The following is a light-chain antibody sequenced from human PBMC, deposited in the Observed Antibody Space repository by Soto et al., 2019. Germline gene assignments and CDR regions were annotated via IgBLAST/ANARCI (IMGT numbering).Light chain of an antibody. CDR1: QSVSSSY. CDR3: QQYGSSPLT. V-gene: IGKV3-20*01. Sequence: DIVSTQSPGTLSLSPVESPTLSCRASQSVSSSYLAWYQQKPGQAPRLLIYGASSRATGIPDRFSGSGSGTDFTLTISRLEPEDFAVYYCQQYGSSPLTVGQGTRLEIK. J-gene: IGKJ5*01. CDR2: GAS.